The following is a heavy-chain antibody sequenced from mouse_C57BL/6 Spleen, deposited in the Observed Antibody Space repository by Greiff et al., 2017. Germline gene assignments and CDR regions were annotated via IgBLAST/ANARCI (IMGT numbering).Heavy chain of an antibody. Sequence: QVQLQQPGAELVKPGASVKLSCKASGYTFTSYWMHWVKQRPGRGLEWIGRIDPISGGTKYNEQVKSKATLTVDKHSRTAYMQHSSLTSEDSAVYYCARDYGSSHCYWYFDVWGTGTTVTVSS. D-gene: IGHD1-1*01. CDR2: IDPISGGT. V-gene: IGHV1-72*01. CDR1: GYTFTSYW. J-gene: IGHJ1*03. CDR3: ARDYGSSHCYWYFDV.